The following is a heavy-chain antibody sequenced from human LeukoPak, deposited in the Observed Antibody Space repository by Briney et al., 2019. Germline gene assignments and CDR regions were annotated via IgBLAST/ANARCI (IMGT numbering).Heavy chain of an antibody. CDR3: ARGGYSSGWYKLDFDY. Sequence: GASVKVSCKASGYTFTSYDINWVRQATGQGLGWMGWMNPNSGNTGYAQKFQGRVTMTRNTSISTAYMELSSLRSEDTAVYYCARGGYSSGWYKLDFDYWGQGTLVTVSS. V-gene: IGHV1-8*01. D-gene: IGHD6-19*01. CDR2: MNPNSGNT. J-gene: IGHJ4*02. CDR1: GYTFTSYD.